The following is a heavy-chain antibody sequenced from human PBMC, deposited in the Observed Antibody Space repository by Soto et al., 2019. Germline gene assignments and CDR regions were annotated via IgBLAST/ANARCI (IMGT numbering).Heavy chain of an antibody. V-gene: IGHV3-30*18. D-gene: IGHD3-22*01. Sequence: PGGSLILSCAASGFTFSSYGMHWVRQAPGKGLEWVAVTSYDGSNKYYADSVKGRFTISRDNSKNTLYLQMNSLRAEDTAVYYCAKGGPYYYYDSSGSHFDYWGQGTLVTVSS. CDR1: GFTFSSYG. J-gene: IGHJ4*02. CDR3: AKGGPYYYYDSSGSHFDY. CDR2: TSYDGSNK.